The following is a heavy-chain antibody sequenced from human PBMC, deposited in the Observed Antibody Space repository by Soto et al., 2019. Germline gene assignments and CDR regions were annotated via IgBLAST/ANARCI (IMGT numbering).Heavy chain of an antibody. Sequence: PGGSLRLSCAASGFDFNDYGMHWVRQAPGKGLQWVAFTSYDGSQRYYADFVKGRFSISRDNSKNTLSLQMTSLNTDDTAFYLCVGDVDGHYYDNLGFDPGGQETLVTVSS. CDR1: GFDFNDYG. D-gene: IGHD3-16*01. CDR3: VGDVDGHYYDNLGFDP. V-gene: IGHV3-30*03. CDR2: TSYDGSQR. J-gene: IGHJ5*02.